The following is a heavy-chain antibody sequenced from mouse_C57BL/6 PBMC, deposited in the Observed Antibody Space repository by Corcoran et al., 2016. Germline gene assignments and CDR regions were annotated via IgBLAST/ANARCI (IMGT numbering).Heavy chain of an antibody. CDR2: IYPGSGNT. CDR1: GYTFTDYY. J-gene: IGHJ1*03. Sequence: QVQLQQSGAELVRPGASVKMSCKASGYTFTDYYINWVKQRPGKGLGWIARIYPGSGNTYYNEKFKGKATLTAEKSSSTAYMQLSSLTSEDSAVYFCASIHFDVWGTGTTVTVSS. CDR3: ASIHFDV. V-gene: IGHV1-76*01.